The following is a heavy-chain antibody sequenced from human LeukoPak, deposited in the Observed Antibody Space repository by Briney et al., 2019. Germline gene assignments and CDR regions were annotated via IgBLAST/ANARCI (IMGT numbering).Heavy chain of an antibody. Sequence: GASPKISCNGSGYGFFNEWSGWVRQMPGKGLEWMGIIYPGDSDTRYSPSFQGQVTISADKSISTAYLQGSSLGASDTAVYYCARRGCNGGSCYAYWGQGTLVTVSS. CDR1: GYGFFNEW. CDR3: ARRGCNGGSCYAY. D-gene: IGHD2-15*01. V-gene: IGHV5-51*01. J-gene: IGHJ4*02. CDR2: IYPGDSDT.